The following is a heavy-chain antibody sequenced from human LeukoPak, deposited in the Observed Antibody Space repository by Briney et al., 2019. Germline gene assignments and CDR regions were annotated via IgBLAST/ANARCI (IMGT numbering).Heavy chain of an antibody. CDR1: GYTFTSYG. D-gene: IGHD5-18*01. CDR3: AREGYSSMEEGPFDY. CDR2: IIPILGIA. V-gene: IGHV1-69*04. Sequence: ASVKVSCKASGYTFTSYGISWVRQAPGQGLEWMGRIIPILGIANYAQKFQGRVTITADKSTSTAYMELSSLRSEDTAVYYCAREGYSSMEEGPFDYWGQGTLVTASS. J-gene: IGHJ4*02.